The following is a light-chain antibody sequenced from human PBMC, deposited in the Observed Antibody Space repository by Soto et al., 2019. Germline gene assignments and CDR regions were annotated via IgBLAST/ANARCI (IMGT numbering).Light chain of an antibody. CDR2: AAS. CDR1: QAISNW. V-gene: IGKV1D-12*01. Sequence: IQMTQSPDSVSASVGDTITITCRARQAISNWIAWYQQKPGQAPKILIYAASTLQGGVPLRFSGSGSGTDFTLTISSLQPEDFATYYCQQANSFPLTFGGGTRVEVK. CDR3: QQANSFPLT. J-gene: IGKJ4*01.